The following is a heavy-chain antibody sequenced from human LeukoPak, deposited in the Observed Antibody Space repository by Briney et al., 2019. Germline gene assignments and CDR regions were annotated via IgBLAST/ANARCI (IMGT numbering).Heavy chain of an antibody. CDR3: AKGVESGTIAVSFFDY. J-gene: IGHJ4*02. CDR1: GFTFDDYA. Sequence: PGRSLRLSCAASGFTFDDYAMHWVRQAPGKGLEWVSGISWNSGSIGYADSVKGRFTISRDNAKNSLYLQMNSLRAEDTALYYCAKGVESGTIAVSFFDYWGQGTLVTVSS. D-gene: IGHD1-26*01. V-gene: IGHV3-9*01. CDR2: ISWNSGSI.